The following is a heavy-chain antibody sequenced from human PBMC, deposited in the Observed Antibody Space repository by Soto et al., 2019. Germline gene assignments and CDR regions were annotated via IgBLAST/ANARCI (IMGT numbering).Heavy chain of an antibody. D-gene: IGHD3-9*01. CDR3: ARVNILTGFRRGYYYYGMDV. CDR2: IYYTGST. Sequence: SETLSLTCTVSGGSMSSNYWTWIRQSPGKGLEWIGYIYYTGSTKNPSLRSRVTMSVDTSKNQFSLKLSSVTAADTAVYYCARVNILTGFRRGYYYYGMDVWGQGITVTVSS. J-gene: IGHJ6*02. CDR1: GGSMSSNY. V-gene: IGHV4-59*01.